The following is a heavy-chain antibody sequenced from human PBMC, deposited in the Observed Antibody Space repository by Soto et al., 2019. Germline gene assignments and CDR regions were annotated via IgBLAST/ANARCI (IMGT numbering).Heavy chain of an antibody. D-gene: IGHD2-2*01. CDR2: IIPIPGPA. CDR1: GGTFGSYA. V-gene: IGHV1-69*01. J-gene: IGHJ6*02. Sequence: QVQLVQSGAEVKKPGSSVKVSCKASGGTFGSYAISWVRQAPGQGLEWMGWIIPIPGPANYAQKFQGRVTIAADESTSTAYMELSSLRSEDTAVYYCARSQGSSTSVEIYDYYYYGMDVWGQGTTVTVSS. CDR3: ARSQGSSTSVEIYDYYYYGMDV.